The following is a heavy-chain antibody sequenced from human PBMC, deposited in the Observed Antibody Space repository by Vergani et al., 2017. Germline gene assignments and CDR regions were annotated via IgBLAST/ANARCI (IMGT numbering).Heavy chain of an antibody. CDR2: IYYSGRT. CDR1: GGSISSGDYY. CDR3: ARVGVVRGVSYYYYYYGMDV. V-gene: IGHV4-30-4*08. J-gene: IGHJ6*02. Sequence: QVQLQESGPGLVKPSQTLSLTCTVSGGSISSGDYYWSWIRQPPGKGLEWIGYIYYSGRTYYNPSLKSRVTISVDTSKNQFSLKLSSVTAADTAVYYCARVGVVRGVSYYYYYYGMDVWGQGTTVTVSS. D-gene: IGHD3-10*01.